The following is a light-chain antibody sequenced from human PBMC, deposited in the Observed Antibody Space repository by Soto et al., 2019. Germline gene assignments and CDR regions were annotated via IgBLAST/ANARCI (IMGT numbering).Light chain of an antibody. CDR3: QHYHAYPFT. V-gene: IGKV1-5*03. Sequence: DIQMTQSPSTLSASVGDRVTITCRASQSINNWLAWYQQKPGKAPKLLIYKASSLESGVPSRFSGSGSGTEFTSTISSLQPDDFATYCVQHYHAYPFTFGPGTKVEI. J-gene: IGKJ3*01. CDR2: KAS. CDR1: QSINNW.